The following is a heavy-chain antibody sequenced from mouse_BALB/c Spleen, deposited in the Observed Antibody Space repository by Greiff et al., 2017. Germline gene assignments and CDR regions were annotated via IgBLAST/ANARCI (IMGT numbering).Heavy chain of an antibody. CDR1: GFTFSSFG. V-gene: IGHV5-17*02. CDR3: ARVDYGSSYGFAY. J-gene: IGHJ3*01. D-gene: IGHD1-1*01. Sequence: EVKLQESGGGLVQPGGSRKLSCAASGFTFSSFGMHWVRQAPEKGLEWVAYISSGSSTIYYADTVKGRFTISRDNPKNTLFLQMTSLRSEDTAMYYCARVDYGSSYGFAYWGQGTLVTVSA. CDR2: ISSGSSTI.